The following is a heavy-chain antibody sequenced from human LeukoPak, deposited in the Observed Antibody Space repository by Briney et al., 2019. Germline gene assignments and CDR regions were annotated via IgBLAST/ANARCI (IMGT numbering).Heavy chain of an antibody. J-gene: IGHJ4*02. CDR2: IIPIFGTA. V-gene: IGHV1-69*13. D-gene: IGHD6-13*01. Sequence: GASVKVSCKASGGTFSSYAISWVRQAPGQGLEWMGGIIPIFGTANYAQKFQGRVTITADESTSTAYMELSSLRSEDTAVYYCARAELNERVWQQLNPPDYWGQGTLVTVSS. CDR1: GGTFSSYA. CDR3: ARAELNERVWQQLNPPDY.